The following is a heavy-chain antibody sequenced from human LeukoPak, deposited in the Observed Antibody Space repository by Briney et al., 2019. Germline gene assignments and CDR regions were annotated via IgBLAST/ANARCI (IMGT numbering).Heavy chain of an antibody. Sequence: ASVKVSCKASGCTFTSYAMHWVRQAPGQRLEWMGWINAGNGNTKYSQKFQGRVTITRDTSASTAYMELSSLRSEDTAVYYCARAHPVGAPNNWGQGTLVTVSS. CDR2: INAGNGNT. V-gene: IGHV1-3*01. CDR3: ARAHPVGAPNN. J-gene: IGHJ4*02. CDR1: GCTFTSYA. D-gene: IGHD1-26*01.